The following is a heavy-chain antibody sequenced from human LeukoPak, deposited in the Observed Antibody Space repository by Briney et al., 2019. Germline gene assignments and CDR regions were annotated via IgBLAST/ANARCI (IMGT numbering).Heavy chain of an antibody. V-gene: IGHV3-21*01. D-gene: IGHD2-2*01. CDR2: ISSSSYI. CDR1: GFTFSNYA. CDR3: ARDQSRYCSSTSCSPAY. Sequence: GGSLRLSCDVSGFTFSNYAMAWVRQAPGKGLEWVSSISSSSYICYADSVKGRFTISRDNAKNSLYLQMNSLRAEDTAVYYCARDQSRYCSSTSCSPAYWGQGTLVTVSS. J-gene: IGHJ4*02.